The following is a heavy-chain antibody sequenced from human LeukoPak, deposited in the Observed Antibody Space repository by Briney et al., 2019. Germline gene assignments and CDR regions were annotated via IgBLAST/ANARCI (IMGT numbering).Heavy chain of an antibody. J-gene: IGHJ3*02. CDR2: INPSGGST. V-gene: IGHV1-46*01. Sequence: ASVKVSCKASGGTFSSYAISWVRQAPGQGLEWMGIINPSGGSTSYAQKFQGRVTMTRDTSTSTVYMELSSLRSEDTAVYYCARTVTDAFDIWGQGTMVTVSS. CDR1: GGTFSSYA. CDR3: ARTVTDAFDI. D-gene: IGHD4-17*01.